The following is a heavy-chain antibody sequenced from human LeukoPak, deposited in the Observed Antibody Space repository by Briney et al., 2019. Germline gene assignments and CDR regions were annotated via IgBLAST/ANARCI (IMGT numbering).Heavy chain of an antibody. J-gene: IGHJ6*03. Sequence: SETLSLTCAVSGYSISSGYYWSWIRQPPGKGLEWIGYIYNSGSTNYNPSLESRVTISVDTSKNQVSLKLSSVTAADTAVYYCARDYSSSNYYYYYMDVWGKGTTVTVSS. CDR1: GYSISSGYY. CDR3: ARDYSSSNYYYYYMDV. V-gene: IGHV4-61*01. D-gene: IGHD6-6*01. CDR2: IYNSGST.